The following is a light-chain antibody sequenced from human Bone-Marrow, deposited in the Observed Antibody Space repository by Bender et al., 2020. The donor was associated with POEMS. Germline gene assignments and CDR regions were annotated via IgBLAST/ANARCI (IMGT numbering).Light chain of an antibody. J-gene: IGLJ3*02. V-gene: IGLV1-44*01. CDR2: INN. Sequence: QSVLTQPPSASGTPGQRVTISCSGSSSNIGTNPLNWYQQLTGTAPKLLIYINNQRPSGVPDRFSGSKSGTSASLAISGLQSEDEADYYCAAWEDSLNGWVFGGGTKLTVL. CDR1: SSNIGTNP. CDR3: AAWEDSLNGWV.